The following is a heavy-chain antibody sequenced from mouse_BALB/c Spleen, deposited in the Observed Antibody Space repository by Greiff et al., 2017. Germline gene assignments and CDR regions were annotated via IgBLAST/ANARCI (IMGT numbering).Heavy chain of an antibody. J-gene: IGHJ2*01. D-gene: IGHD2-4*01. CDR2: IWAGGST. CDR1: GFSLTSYG. CDR3: ARDQYYDYPFDY. Sequence: VHLVESGPGLVAPSQSLSITCTVSGFSLTSYGVHWVRQPPGKGLEWLGVIWAGGSTNYNSALMSRLSISKDNSKSQVFLKMNSLQTDDTAMYYCARDQYYDYPFDYWGQGTTLTVSS. V-gene: IGHV2-9*02.